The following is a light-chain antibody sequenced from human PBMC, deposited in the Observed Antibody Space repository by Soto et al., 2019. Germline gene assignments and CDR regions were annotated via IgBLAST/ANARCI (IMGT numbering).Light chain of an antibody. V-gene: IGKV1-39*01. J-gene: IGKJ5*01. Sequence: DIQMTQSPSSLSASVGNRVTITCRASQSISTYLNWYQKKPGKAPNLLIYDPSRLQSGVPSRFSGSGGGTDFTLSISSVQPEDFATYFCQQSYMDPITFGQGTRLEIK. CDR1: QSISTY. CDR2: DPS. CDR3: QQSYMDPIT.